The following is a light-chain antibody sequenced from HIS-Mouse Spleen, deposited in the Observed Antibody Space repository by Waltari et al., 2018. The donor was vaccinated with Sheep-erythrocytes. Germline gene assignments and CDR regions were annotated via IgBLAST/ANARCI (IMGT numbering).Light chain of an antibody. CDR1: SSDVGGYHY. V-gene: IGLV2-11*01. CDR2: DVS. CDR3: CSYAGSYNHV. J-gene: IGLJ1*01. Sequence: QSALTQPRSVSGSPGQSLTLPCTRTSSDVGGYHYLSWYQQHPGKAPKLMIYDVSKRPSGVPDRFSGSKSGNTASLTISGLQAEDEADYYCCSYAGSYNHVFATGTKVTVL.